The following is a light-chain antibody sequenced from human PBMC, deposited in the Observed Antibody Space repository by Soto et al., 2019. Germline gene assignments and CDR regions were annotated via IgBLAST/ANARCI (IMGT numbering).Light chain of an antibody. CDR3: QQYNTFST. V-gene: IGKV1-17*03. CDR2: KAS. J-gene: IGKJ1*01. CDR1: QGVRTY. Sequence: DIQMTQSPSAMSASVGDRVTITFRASQGVRTYLAWFQQKPGKVPKRLIYKASSLESGVPSRFSGSGSGTEFTLTISSLQPDDFATYYCQQYNTFSTFGQGTKVDIK.